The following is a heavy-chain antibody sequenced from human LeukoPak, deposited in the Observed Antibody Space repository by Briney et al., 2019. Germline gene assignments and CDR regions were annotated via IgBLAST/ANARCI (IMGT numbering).Heavy chain of an antibody. CDR2: IYYSGST. V-gene: IGHV4-39*07. CDR1: GGSISSSSYY. J-gene: IGHJ4*02. CDR3: ARYYYDSSGYYYFDY. D-gene: IGHD3-22*01. Sequence: SETLSLTCTVSGGSISSSSYYWGWIRQPPGKGLEWIGSIYYSGSTYYNPSLKSRVTISVDTSKNQFSLKLSSVTAADTAVYYCARYYYDSSGYYYFDYWGQGTLVTVSS.